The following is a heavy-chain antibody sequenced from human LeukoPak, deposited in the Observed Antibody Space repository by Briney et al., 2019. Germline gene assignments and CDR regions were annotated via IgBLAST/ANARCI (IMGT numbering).Heavy chain of an antibody. CDR3: ARGTDAFDI. CDR2: ISYDGGNK. J-gene: IGHJ3*02. V-gene: IGHV3-30-3*01. CDR1: GFTFSSYA. Sequence: GGSLRLSCAASGFTFSSYAMHWVRQAPGKGLEWVAVISYDGGNKYYADSVKGRFTISRDNSKNTLYLQMNSLRAEDTAVYYCARGTDAFDIWGQGTMVTVSS.